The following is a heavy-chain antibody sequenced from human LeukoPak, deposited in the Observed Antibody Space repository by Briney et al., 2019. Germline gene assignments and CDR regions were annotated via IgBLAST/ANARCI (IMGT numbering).Heavy chain of an antibody. V-gene: IGHV3-23*01. CDR3: AKRDGSGHYYFDY. CDR1: GFTFSSYA. CDR2: ITGTGGST. J-gene: IGHJ4*02. Sequence: GGSLRLSCAASGFTFSSYAISWVRQAPGKGLEWVSVITGTGGSTDYADSVKGRFTISRDNSKNTLFLQMNSLRAEDTAVYYCAKRDGSGHYYFDYWGQGTLVTVSS. D-gene: IGHD6-19*01.